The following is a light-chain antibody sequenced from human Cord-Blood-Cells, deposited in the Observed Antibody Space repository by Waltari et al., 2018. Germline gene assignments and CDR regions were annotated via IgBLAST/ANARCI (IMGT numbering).Light chain of an antibody. CDR1: QSVSSN. Sequence: EIVMTQSPATLSVSPGERATLSCRASQSVSSNLAWYQQKPGQALRLLIYGASTRSTGIPARFSGIGSGTEFTLTISSLQSEDFAVYYCQQYNNWPPYTFGQGTKLEIK. CDR2: GAS. CDR3: QQYNNWPPYT. J-gene: IGKJ2*01. V-gene: IGKV3-15*01.